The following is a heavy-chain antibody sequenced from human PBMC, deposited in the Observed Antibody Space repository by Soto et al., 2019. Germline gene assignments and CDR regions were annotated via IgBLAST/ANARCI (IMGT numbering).Heavy chain of an antibody. CDR1: GDTFKNFD. D-gene: IGHD2-15*01. CDR2: MRAGSGAS. Sequence: QVQLVQSGAEVKKPGAAVKVSCKPSGDTFKNFDINWVRQATGQGPDWVWWMRAGSGASGHAQKFQGRLTLTRDTSVSTVYMELRNLRAEDTAVYYCARYIGGQRFVSWGQGALITVSS. V-gene: IGHV1-8*01. J-gene: IGHJ5*01. CDR3: ARYIGGQRFVS.